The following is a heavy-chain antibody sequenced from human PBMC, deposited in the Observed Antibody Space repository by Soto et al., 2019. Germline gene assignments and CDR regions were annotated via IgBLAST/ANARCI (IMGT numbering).Heavy chain of an antibody. CDR3: AKEVSLGSTVDLGY. CDR2: ISGSGGST. D-gene: IGHD7-27*01. CDR1: GFTFSIFA. Sequence: GGSLRLSCAASGFTFSIFAMSWVRQSPGKGLEWVSTISGSGGSTYYADAVKGRFTISRDNSMGTLYLQMKSLRVEDTAIYYCAKEVSLGSTVDLGYWGQGTLVTVS. J-gene: IGHJ4*02. V-gene: IGHV3-23*01.